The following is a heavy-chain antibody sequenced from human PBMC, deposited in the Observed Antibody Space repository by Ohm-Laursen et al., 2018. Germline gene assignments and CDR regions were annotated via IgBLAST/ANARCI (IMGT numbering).Heavy chain of an antibody. CDR2: IKPDGSEK. CDR1: GFTFSSYW. Sequence: SLRLSCAASGFTFSSYWMSWVRQAPGKGLEWVASIKPDGSEKYYVDSVKGRFIISRDNAKNSLYLQMNSLRADDTAVYYCARGAYASWGQGTLVTVSS. J-gene: IGHJ5*02. D-gene: IGHD3-16*01. CDR3: ARGAYAS. V-gene: IGHV3-7*01.